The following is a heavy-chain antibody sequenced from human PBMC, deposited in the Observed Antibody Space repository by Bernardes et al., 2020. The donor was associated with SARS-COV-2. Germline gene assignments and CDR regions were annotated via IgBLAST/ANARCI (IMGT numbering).Heavy chain of an antibody. CDR2: ASPTEST. Sequence: PQSRSLTCTVAGRSISGYYGSWVRQPPGKGLEWIGEASPTESTNYNPSLKRRVTILVDTPTKQFSLKLTSVTAADTAVYFCARGHWDGSWSLNWFDPWGQGTLVTVSS. V-gene: IGHV4-34*01. CDR3: ARGHWDGSWSLNWFDP. D-gene: IGHD3-10*01. J-gene: IGHJ5*02. CDR1: GRSISGYY.